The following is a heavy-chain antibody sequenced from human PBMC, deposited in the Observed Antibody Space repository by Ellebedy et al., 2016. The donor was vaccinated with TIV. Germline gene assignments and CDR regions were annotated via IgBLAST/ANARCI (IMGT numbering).Heavy chain of an antibody. CDR1: GFTFNNYA. CDR2: ISHTGTRT. Sequence: PGGSLRLSCAASGFTFNNYAMSWVRQAPGKGLEWVSTISHTGTRTYYANSVEGRFIISRDNSKRTLYLQMNSLRAEDTAVYYCASSRYHYYLGNTIFVYWGQGTLVTVSS. D-gene: IGHD3-10*01. V-gene: IGHV3-23*01. J-gene: IGHJ4*02. CDR3: ASSRYHYYLGNTIFVY.